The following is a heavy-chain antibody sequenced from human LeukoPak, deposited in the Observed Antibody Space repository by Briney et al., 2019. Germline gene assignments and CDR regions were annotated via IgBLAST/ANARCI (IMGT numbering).Heavy chain of an antibody. J-gene: IGHJ6*02. CDR3: ARDVNGGYDYYYYYGMDV. V-gene: IGHV1-69*04. CDR2: IIPILGIA. D-gene: IGHD5-12*01. CDR1: GGTFSSYA. Sequence: SVKVSCKASGGTFSSYAISWVRQAPGQGLEWMGRIIPILGIANYAQKFQGRVTITADKSTSTAYMELSSLRSEDTAVYYCARDVNGGYDYYYYYGMDVWGQGTTVTVSS.